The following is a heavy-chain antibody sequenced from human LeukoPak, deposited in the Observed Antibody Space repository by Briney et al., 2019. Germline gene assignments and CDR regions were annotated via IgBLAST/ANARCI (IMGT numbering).Heavy chain of an antibody. J-gene: IGHJ4*02. D-gene: IGHD4-23*01. V-gene: IGHV4-59*01. CDR1: GGSISSYY. Sequence: SETLSLTCTVSGGSISSYYWIWIRQPPGKGLEWIGYIYYSGSTNYNPSLKSRVTISVDTSKNQFSLKLSSVTAADTAVYYCARIGGTFAFDYWGQGTLVTVSS. CDR3: ARIGGTFAFDY. CDR2: IYYSGST.